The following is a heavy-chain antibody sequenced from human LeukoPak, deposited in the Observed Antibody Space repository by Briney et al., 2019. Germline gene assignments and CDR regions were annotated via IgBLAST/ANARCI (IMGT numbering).Heavy chain of an antibody. D-gene: IGHD3-10*01. CDR2: IYSGGST. V-gene: IGHV3-66*01. Sequence: GGSLRLSCAASGFTVSDNYMSWVRQAPGKGLEWVSVIYSGGSTYYADSVKGRFTISRDNSKNTLYLQMNSLRAEDTAVYYYARAASVVRGVSLYYFDYWGQGTLVTVSS. CDR1: GFTVSDNY. J-gene: IGHJ4*02. CDR3: ARAASVVRGVSLYYFDY.